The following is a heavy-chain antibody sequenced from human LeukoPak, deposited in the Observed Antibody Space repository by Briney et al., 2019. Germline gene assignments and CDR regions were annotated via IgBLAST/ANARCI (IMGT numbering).Heavy chain of an antibody. J-gene: IGHJ4*02. V-gene: IGHV3-23*01. D-gene: IGHD1-20*01. CDR1: GFTFSSYA. Sequence: GGSLRLSCAASGFTFSSYAMSWVRQAPGKGLEWVSAISGSGGSTYYADSVKDRFTISRDNSKNTLYLQMNSLRAEDTAVYYCAKDHRITGTVFDYWGQGTLVTVSS. CDR3: AKDHRITGTVFDY. CDR2: ISGSGGST.